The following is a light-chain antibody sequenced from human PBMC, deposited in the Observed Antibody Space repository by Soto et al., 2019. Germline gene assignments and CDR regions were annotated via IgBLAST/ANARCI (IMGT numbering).Light chain of an antibody. Sequence: EIVMTQSPATLSVSPGERATLSCRASQSVSNNLAWHQQKPGQAPRLLIYVASTRATGNPARFSGSGSRTDLALTISSPQSEDVAVYYCQQYNKWPWTFGQGTKVEIK. J-gene: IGKJ1*01. CDR1: QSVSNN. CDR2: VAS. CDR3: QQYNKWPWT. V-gene: IGKV3-15*01.